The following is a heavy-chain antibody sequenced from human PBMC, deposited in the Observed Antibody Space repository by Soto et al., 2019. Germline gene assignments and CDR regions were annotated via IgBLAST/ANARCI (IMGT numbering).Heavy chain of an antibody. CDR3: ARASSGYYSY. V-gene: IGHV3-21*01. CDR2: ISSSSSYI. J-gene: IGHJ4*02. D-gene: IGHD3-22*01. CDR1: GFTFSSYS. Sequence: EVQLVESGGGLVKPGGSLRLSCAASGFTFSSYSMNWVRQAPGKGLEWVSSISSSSSYIYYADSVKGRFTISRDNAKNSLYLQMNSLRAEDAAVYYCARASSGYYSYWGQGTLVTVSS.